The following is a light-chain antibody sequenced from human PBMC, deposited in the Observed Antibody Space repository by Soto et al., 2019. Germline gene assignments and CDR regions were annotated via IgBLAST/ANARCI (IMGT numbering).Light chain of an antibody. J-gene: IGLJ1*01. CDR1: SSNIGAGYD. Sequence: QPALTQPPSVSGAPGQRVTISCTGSSSNIGAGYDVHWYQQLPGTAPKLLIYGNSNRPSGVPDRFSGSKSGTSASLAITGLQAEDEADYYCQSSDSSLNVFGTGTRSPS. CDR2: GNS. V-gene: IGLV1-40*01. CDR3: QSSDSSLNV.